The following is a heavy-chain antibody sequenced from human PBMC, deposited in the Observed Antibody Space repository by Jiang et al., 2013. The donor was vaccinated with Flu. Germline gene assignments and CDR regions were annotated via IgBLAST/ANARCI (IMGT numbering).Heavy chain of an antibody. CDR2: MHHTGST. V-gene: IGHV4-59*01. CDR1: GGSISTYY. J-gene: IGHJ3*02. Sequence: GLVKPSETLSLTCTISGGSISTYYWSWIRQPPGKGLEWIGYMHHTGSTSYNPSLKSRVTMSQDTSRTQFSLHLTSVTAVDTAVYYCARDLDYDSDYSDAFDIWGRGTMVTVSS. CDR3: ARDLDYDSDYSDAFDI. D-gene: IGHD3-22*01.